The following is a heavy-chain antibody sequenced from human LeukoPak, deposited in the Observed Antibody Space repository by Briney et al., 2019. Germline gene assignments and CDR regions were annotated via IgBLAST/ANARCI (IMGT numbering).Heavy chain of an antibody. V-gene: IGHV4-34*01. CDR2: INHSGDT. D-gene: IGHD1/OR15-1a*01. CDR3: ARGPGTVGLSP. J-gene: IGHJ5*02. CDR1: GTSFTHYY. Sequence: SETLSLTCNVSGTSFTHYYWSWIRQTPEKGLEWIGQINHSGDTSYNPSLRSRVTLSVDSSKNQFSPKVTSVTAADTGVYYCARGPGTVGLSPWGQGTLVTVSS.